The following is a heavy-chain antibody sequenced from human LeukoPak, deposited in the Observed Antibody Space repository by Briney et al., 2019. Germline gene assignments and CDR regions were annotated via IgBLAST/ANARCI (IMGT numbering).Heavy chain of an antibody. CDR1: GGTFSSYA. D-gene: IGHD1-20*01. V-gene: IGHV1-69*04. CDR2: IIPILGIA. CDR3: ARVVRSYNWNDGDAFDI. J-gene: IGHJ3*02. Sequence: SVKVSFKASGGTFSSYAISWVRQAPGQGLEWMGRIIPILGIANYAQKFQGRVTITADKSTSTAYMELSSLRSEDTAVYYCARVVRSYNWNDGDAFDIWGQGTMVTVSS.